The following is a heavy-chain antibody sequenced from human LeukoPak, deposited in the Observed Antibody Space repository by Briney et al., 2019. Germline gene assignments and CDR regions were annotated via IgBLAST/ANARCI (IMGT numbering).Heavy chain of an antibody. D-gene: IGHD3-9*01. CDR3: ARTGYYYYYYIDV. J-gene: IGHJ6*03. V-gene: IGHV4-34*01. CDR2: INHSGST. CDR1: GGSFSGYY. Sequence: SETLSLTCAVYGGSFSGYYWSWIRQPPGKGLEWIGEINHSGSTNYNPSLKSRVTISVDTSKNQFSLKLSSVTAADAAVYYCARTGYYYYYYIDVWGKGTTVTVSS.